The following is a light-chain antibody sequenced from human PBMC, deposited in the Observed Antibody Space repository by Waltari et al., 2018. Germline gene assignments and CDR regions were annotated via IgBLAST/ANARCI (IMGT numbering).Light chain of an antibody. CDR3: QQYYDYQRS. Sequence: AIRMTQSPSSLSASTGDRVTITCRASQSVSIYLAWYQQKPGKAPKLLIYAASTLQRGVPLRFSGSGSGTDFTLSISCLQSEDFATYYCQQYYDYQRSFGQGTKVEIK. CDR2: AAS. V-gene: IGKV1-8*01. CDR1: QSVSIY. J-gene: IGKJ1*01.